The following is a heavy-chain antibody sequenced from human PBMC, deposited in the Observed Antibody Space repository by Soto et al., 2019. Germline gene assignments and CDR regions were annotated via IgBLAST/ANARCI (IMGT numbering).Heavy chain of an antibody. V-gene: IGHV4-34*01. CDR2: INHSGST. J-gene: IGHJ6*02. CDR3: ARLLGIAVAGSPSLDGMDV. CDR1: GGSFSGYY. Sequence: PSETLSLTCAVYGGSFSGYYWSWIRQPPGKGLEWIGEINHSGSTNYNPSRKSRVTISVDTSKNQFSLKLSSVTAADTAVYYCARLLGIAVAGSPSLDGMDVWGQGTTVTVSS. D-gene: IGHD6-19*01.